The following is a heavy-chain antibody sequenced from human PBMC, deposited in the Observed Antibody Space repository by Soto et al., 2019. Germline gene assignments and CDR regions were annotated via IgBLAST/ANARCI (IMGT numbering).Heavy chain of an antibody. J-gene: IGHJ4*02. Sequence: EVQLVESGGGLVQPGGSLRLSCTASGFTVSSNFMSWVRQAPGKGLEWISIIYSGGTTKYADSVKGRFTISRDNSKNTLYLQMNSLRAEDTAVYYCATQYGSGTYWDFGFYWGQGTLVTVSS. V-gene: IGHV3-66*04. CDR3: ATQYGSGTYWDFGFY. CDR1: GFTVSSNF. D-gene: IGHD3-10*01. CDR2: IYSGGTT.